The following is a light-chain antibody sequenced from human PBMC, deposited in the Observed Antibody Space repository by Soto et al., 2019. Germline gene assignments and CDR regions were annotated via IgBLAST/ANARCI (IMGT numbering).Light chain of an antibody. Sequence: DIQMTQSPSTLSASVGDRVTITCRASQSISSNLNWYQQKPGKAPKLLIYAASSLQSGVPSRFSGSASGTEFTLTISSLQPDDFATYYCQHYNGFSWTFGQGTKVDI. V-gene: IGKV1-39*01. CDR1: QSISSN. CDR2: AAS. J-gene: IGKJ1*01. CDR3: QHYNGFSWT.